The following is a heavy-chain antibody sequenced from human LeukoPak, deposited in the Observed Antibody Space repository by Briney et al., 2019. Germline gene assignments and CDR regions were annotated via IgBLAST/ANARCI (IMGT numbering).Heavy chain of an antibody. CDR2: INPNGGGT. J-gene: IGHJ4*02. CDR3: ARDYGGDMGFFDY. CDR1: GYTFTGYY. D-gene: IGHD4-23*01. V-gene: IGHV1-2*02. Sequence: GASVKVSCKASGYTFTGYYMHWVRQAPGQGLEWMGWINPNGGGTNYAQKFQGRVTMTRGTSISTAYMELSRLRSDDTAVYYCARDYGGDMGFFDYWGQGTLVTVSS.